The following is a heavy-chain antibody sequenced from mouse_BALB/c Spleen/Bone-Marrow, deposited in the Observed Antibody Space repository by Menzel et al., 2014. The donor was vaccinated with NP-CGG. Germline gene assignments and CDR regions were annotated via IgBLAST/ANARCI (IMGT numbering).Heavy chain of an antibody. Sequence: EVQLVESGGGLVKPGGSLKLSCAASGFTFSSYAMSWVRQTPEKRLEWVASISSGGSTYYPDSVKGRFTISRDNARNILYLRMSSLRSEDTAMYYCARGYDGYYGFAYWGQGTLVTVSA. J-gene: IGHJ3*01. V-gene: IGHV5-6-5*01. CDR3: ARGYDGYYGFAY. CDR2: ISSGGST. CDR1: GFTFSSYA. D-gene: IGHD2-3*01.